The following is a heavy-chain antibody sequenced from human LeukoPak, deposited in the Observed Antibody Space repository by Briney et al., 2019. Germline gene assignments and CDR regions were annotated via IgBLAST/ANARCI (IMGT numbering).Heavy chain of an antibody. CDR1: GFTFSSYA. D-gene: IGHD3-3*01. J-gene: IGHJ6*03. Sequence: GGSLGLSCAASGFTFSSYAMSWVRQAPGKGLEWVSAISGSGGSTYYADSVKGRFTISRDNSKNTLYLQMNSLRAEDTAVYYCAKDTYDFLYYYYYMDVWGKGTTVTVSS. CDR2: ISGSGGST. CDR3: AKDTYDFLYYYYYMDV. V-gene: IGHV3-23*01.